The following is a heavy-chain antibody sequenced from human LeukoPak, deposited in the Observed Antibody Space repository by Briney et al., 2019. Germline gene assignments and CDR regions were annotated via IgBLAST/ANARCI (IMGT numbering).Heavy chain of an antibody. Sequence: GGSLRLSCTASGFTFGDYAMSWVRQAPGKGLEGVGFIRSKTYGGTTEYAASVKGRFTISRDDSKSIAYLQMNSLKTEDTAVYYCTRDGYYYDSSGMCYWGQGTLVTVSS. V-gene: IGHV3-49*04. J-gene: IGHJ4*02. CDR2: IRSKTYGGTT. D-gene: IGHD3-22*01. CDR1: GFTFGDYA. CDR3: TRDGYYYDSSGMCY.